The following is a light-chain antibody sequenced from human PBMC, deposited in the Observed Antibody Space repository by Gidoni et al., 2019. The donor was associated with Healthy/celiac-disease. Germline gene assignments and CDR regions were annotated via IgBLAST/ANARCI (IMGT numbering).Light chain of an antibody. V-gene: IGLV1-44*01. CDR1: SSNIGSNT. CDR3: AAWDDSLNGRV. Sequence: QSVLTQPPSASGTPGQGVTISCSGSSSNIGSNTVNWYQQLPGTAPKLLIYSNNQRPSGVPDRCSGSKSGTSASLAISGLQSEDEADYYCAAWDDSLNGRVFGTGTKVTVL. J-gene: IGLJ1*01. CDR2: SNN.